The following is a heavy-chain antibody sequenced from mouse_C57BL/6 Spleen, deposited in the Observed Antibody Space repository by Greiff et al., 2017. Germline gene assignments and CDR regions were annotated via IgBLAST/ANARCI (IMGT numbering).Heavy chain of an antibody. CDR2: IYPRSGNT. J-gene: IGHJ3*01. CDR3: ARSGPLWDWFAY. V-gene: IGHV1-81*01. Sequence: QVQLQQSGAELARPGASVKLSCKASGYTFTSYGISWVKQRTGQGLEWIGEIYPRSGNTYYNEKFKGKATLTADKSSSTAYMELRSLTSEDSAVYFCARSGPLWDWFAYWGQGTLVTVSA. D-gene: IGHD4-1*01. CDR1: GYTFTSYG.